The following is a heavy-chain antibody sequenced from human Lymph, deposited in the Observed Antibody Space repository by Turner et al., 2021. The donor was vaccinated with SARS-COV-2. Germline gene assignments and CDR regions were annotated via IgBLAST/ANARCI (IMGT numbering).Heavy chain of an antibody. CDR1: GFTFSSLS. D-gene: IGHD2-21*01. V-gene: IGHV3-21*01. J-gene: IGHJ4*02. CDR2: ISTSSSYI. CDR3: ARAAHMDY. Sequence: EVQLVESGGGLVEPGGSLRLSCAASGFTFSSLSMNWVRQAPGKGLEGVSSISTSSSYIYYADSVKGRFTISRDNAKNSLYLQMNSLRAEDTAVYYCARAAHMDYWGQGILVTVSS.